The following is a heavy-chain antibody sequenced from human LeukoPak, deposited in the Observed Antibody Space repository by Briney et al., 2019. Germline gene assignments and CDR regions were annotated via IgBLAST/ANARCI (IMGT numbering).Heavy chain of an antibody. D-gene: IGHD2-15*01. CDR2: ISGNGDGK. J-gene: IGHJ4*02. V-gene: IGHV3-23*01. CDR3: ARRLCSGGSCSSFDY. Sequence: WVSTISGNGDGKYYAASVKGRFPISRDNSKNTLYLQMNSLRAEDRALYYCARRLCSGGSCSSFDYWGQGTLVTVSS.